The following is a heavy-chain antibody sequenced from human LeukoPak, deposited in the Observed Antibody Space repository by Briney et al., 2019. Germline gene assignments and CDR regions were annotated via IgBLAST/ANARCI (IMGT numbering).Heavy chain of an antibody. CDR1: GFTFSSFA. CDR3: ARSVPDYTRFDF. Sequence: PGGSLRLSCAASGFTFSSFAMSWVRQAPGKGLEWVSAISDSGGTTYYADSVKGRFTISRDNSKNTLCLQMNSLRAEDTAVYYCARSVPDYTRFDFWGQGALVTVSS. CDR2: ISDSGGTT. V-gene: IGHV3-23*01. J-gene: IGHJ4*02. D-gene: IGHD4-11*01.